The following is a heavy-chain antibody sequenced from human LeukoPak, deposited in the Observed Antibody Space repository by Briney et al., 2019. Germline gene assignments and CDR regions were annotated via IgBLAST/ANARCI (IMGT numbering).Heavy chain of an antibody. V-gene: IGHV3-21*01. CDR1: GFTFNSYS. Sequence: GGSLRLSCAASGFTFNSYSLSWVRQAPGKGLEWVSSISSDGDYIYYADSLKGRFTISRDNAKNSLYLQMNNLRAEDTAVYYCARDPSGSGFNWFDPWGQGTLVTVSS. J-gene: IGHJ5*02. CDR3: ARDPSGSGFNWFDP. CDR2: ISSDGDYI. D-gene: IGHD3-22*01.